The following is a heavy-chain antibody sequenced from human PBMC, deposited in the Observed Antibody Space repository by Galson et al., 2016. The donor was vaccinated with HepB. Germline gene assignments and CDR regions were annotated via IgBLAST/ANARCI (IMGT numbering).Heavy chain of an antibody. CDR2: IYKSGGT. D-gene: IGHD2-21*02. J-gene: IGHJ4*02. CDR1: GGSISSYF. CDR3: ARGVTGTPYFDL. Sequence: ETLSLTCTISGGSISSYFWSWIRQTPGKGLEWIGCIYKSGGTNYSPSLDSRVTLSVDTSKNQFSLKLGSVTAADTAVYYCARGVTGTPYFDLWGQGALVTVSS. V-gene: IGHV4-59*01.